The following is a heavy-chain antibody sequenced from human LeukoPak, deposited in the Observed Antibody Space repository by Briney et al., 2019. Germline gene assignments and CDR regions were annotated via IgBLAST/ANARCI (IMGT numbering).Heavy chain of an antibody. CDR1: GYTFTGYY. CDR2: INPNSGGT. J-gene: IGHJ4*02. V-gene: IGHV1-2*02. Sequence: ASVKVSCKASGYTFTGYYMHWVRQAPGQGLEWMGWINPNSGGTNYAQKFQGRVTMTRDTSISTAYMELRSLRSDDTAVYYCARSLKIRRSGSPDYWGQGTLVTVSS. CDR3: ARSLKIRRSGSPDY. D-gene: IGHD3-10*01.